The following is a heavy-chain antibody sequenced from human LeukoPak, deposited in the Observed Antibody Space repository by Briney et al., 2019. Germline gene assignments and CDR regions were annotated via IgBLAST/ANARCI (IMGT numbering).Heavy chain of an antibody. CDR3: ARGRITIVRGVTDFDY. CDR1: GFTFSSYS. J-gene: IGHJ4*02. Sequence: GSLRLSCAASGFTFSSYSMNWVRQAPGKGLEWVSSISSSSSYIYYADSVKGRFTIPRDNAKNSLYLQMNSLRAEDTAVYYCARGRITIVRGVTDFDYWGQGTLVTVSS. CDR2: ISSSSSYI. V-gene: IGHV3-21*01. D-gene: IGHD3-10*01.